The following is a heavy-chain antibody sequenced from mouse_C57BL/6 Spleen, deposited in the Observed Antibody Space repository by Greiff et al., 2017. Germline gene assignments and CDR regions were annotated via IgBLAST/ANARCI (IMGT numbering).Heavy chain of an antibody. CDR1: GYSFTGYY. CDR3: ARQKPLAY. CDR2: INPSTGGT. J-gene: IGHJ3*01. V-gene: IGHV1-42*01. Sequence: EVQLQQSGPELVKPGASVKISCKASGYSFTGYYMNWVKQSPEKSLEWIGEINPSTGGTTYNQKFKAKATLTVDKSSSTAYMQLKSLTSEDSAVYYCARQKPLAYWGQGTLVTVSA.